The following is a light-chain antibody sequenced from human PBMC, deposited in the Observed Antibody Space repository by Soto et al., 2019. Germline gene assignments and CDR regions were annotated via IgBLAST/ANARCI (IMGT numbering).Light chain of an antibody. J-gene: IGKJ5*01. CDR2: DAS. CDR1: QSISSW. V-gene: IGKV1-5*01. CDR3: QQYNGLIT. Sequence: DIQMTQSPSTLSAYVGDRVTITCRASQSISSWLAWYQQKPGKAPKPLIHDASSLESGVPSRFSGSGSGTEFTLTISSLQPDDFATYYCQQYNGLITFGQGTRLEIK.